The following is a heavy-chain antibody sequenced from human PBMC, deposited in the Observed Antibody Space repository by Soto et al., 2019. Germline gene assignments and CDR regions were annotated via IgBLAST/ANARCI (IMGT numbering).Heavy chain of an antibody. D-gene: IGHD3-22*01. Sequence: ESVGGLVKPGGSLRLSCAASGFTFSNAWMSWVRQAPGKGLEWVGRIKSKTDGGTTDYAAPVKGRFTISRDDSKNTLYLQMNSLKTEDTAVYYCTTKYYYDSSGYYYVDYWGQGTLVTVSS. J-gene: IGHJ4*02. CDR1: GFTFSNAW. CDR3: TTKYYYDSSGYYYVDY. CDR2: IKSKTDGGTT. V-gene: IGHV3-15*01.